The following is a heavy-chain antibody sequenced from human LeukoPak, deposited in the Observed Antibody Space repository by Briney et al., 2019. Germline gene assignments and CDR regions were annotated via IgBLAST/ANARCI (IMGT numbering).Heavy chain of an antibody. CDR3: ARLAGTYDDY. J-gene: IGHJ4*02. D-gene: IGHD6-13*01. V-gene: IGHV4-34*01. Sequence: SETLSLTCAVYGGSFSGYYWSWIRQPPGKGLEWIGEINHSGSTSYNPSLKSRVTISVDTSKNQFSLKLSSVTAADTAVYYCARLAGTYDDYWGQGTLVTVSS. CDR2: INHSGST. CDR1: GGSFSGYY.